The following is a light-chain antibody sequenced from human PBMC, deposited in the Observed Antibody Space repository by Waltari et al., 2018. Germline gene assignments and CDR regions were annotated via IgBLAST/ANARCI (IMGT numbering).Light chain of an antibody. J-gene: IGLJ2*01. V-gene: IGLV3-1*01. CDR1: KLGDKY. CDR2: QES. Sequence: SYELTQPPSVSVSPGQTASITCSGDKLGDKYAWWYQQKPGQSPVLVIYQESKRHSGIPMRCSGCNSGKTATLTISGTQAMDEADYYSRAWDSSTVVFGGGTKLTVL. CDR3: RAWDSSTVV.